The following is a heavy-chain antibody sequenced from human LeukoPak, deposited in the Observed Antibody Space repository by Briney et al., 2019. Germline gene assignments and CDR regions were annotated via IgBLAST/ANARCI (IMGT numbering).Heavy chain of an antibody. D-gene: IGHD1-26*01. J-gene: IGHJ4*02. V-gene: IGHV4-4*02. CDR3: SRESGAFSPFGY. CDR1: GGSISSTNW. Sequence: SETLSLTCGVSGGSISSTNWWSWVRPPPGQGLEWIGEISLSGVTNYNPSLKSRVTMSLDRSKNHLSLTLTSVTAADTAVYYCSRESGAFSPFGYWGQGTLVTVSS. CDR2: ISLSGVT.